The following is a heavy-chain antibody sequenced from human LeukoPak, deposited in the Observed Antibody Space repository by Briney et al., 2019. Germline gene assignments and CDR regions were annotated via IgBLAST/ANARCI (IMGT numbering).Heavy chain of an antibody. J-gene: IGHJ1*01. D-gene: IGHD6-13*01. CDR3: ARESTAGYNSSWYGFRN. CDR1: GFTFSGYW. V-gene: IGHV3-7*01. CDR2: INQDGSEK. Sequence: GGSLRLSCAASGFTFSGYWMSWVRQAPGKGLEWVANINQDGSEKYYVDSVKGRFTISRDNAKNSLFLQMGSLGVEDTAVYYCARESTAGYNSSWYGFRNWGQGTLVSVSS.